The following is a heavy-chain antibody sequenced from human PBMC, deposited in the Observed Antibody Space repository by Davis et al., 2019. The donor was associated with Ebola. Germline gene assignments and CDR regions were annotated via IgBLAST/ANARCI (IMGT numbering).Heavy chain of an antibody. CDR3: ARDGGDSGIRFDS. J-gene: IGHJ4*02. Sequence: GESLKISCVASGFTFTGYWMGWVRQAPGTGLEWVANINQYGNERYYVDSEKGRFTISRDSAKNSLFLQMNNLRAEDTAVYYCARDGGDSGIRFDSWGQGTLVTVSS. CDR1: GFTFTGYW. D-gene: IGHD3-10*01. V-gene: IGHV3-7*01. CDR2: INQYGNER.